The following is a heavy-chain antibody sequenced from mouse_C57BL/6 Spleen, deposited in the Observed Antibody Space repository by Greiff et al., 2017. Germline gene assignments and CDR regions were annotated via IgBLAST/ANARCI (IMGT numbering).Heavy chain of an antibody. Sequence: EVMLVESGGDLVKPGGSLKLSCAASGFTFSSYGMSWVRQTPDKRLEWVATISSGGSYTYYPDSVKGRFTISRDNAKNTLYLQMSSLKSEDTAMYYCANLRGFFAYWGQGTLVTVSA. CDR2: ISSGGSYT. J-gene: IGHJ3*01. V-gene: IGHV5-6*02. CDR1: GFTFSSYG. CDR3: ANLRGFFAY. D-gene: IGHD5-1*01.